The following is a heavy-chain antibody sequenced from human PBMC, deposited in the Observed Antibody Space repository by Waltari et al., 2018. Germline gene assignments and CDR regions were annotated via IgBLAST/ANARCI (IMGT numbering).Heavy chain of an antibody. Sequence: QVQPEQSGAEVKKPGASVKVSCKVVGYTLTELSMHWVRQAPGKGLGWMGGFEPEDGEAVFAQKFQGRLTLTEDTPANTAYMELTSLTSEDTAVYYCASGLIIPGRFRLGYWGQGTLVTVSA. CDR3: ASGLIIPGRFRLGY. J-gene: IGHJ4*02. D-gene: IGHD3-3*01. V-gene: IGHV1-24*01. CDR1: GYTLTELS. CDR2: FEPEDGEA.